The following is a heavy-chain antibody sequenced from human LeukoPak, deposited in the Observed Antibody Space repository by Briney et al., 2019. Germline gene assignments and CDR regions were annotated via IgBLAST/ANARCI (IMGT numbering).Heavy chain of an antibody. Sequence: GGSLRLSCAASGFTFSSYSMNWVRQAPGKGLEWVSSISSSSSYIYYADSVKGRFTISRDNAKNSLYLQMNSLRAEDTAVYYCARDLGPQPLYYMDFWGKGTTVTVSS. CDR3: ARDLGPQPLYYMDF. CDR1: GFTFSSYS. J-gene: IGHJ6*03. V-gene: IGHV3-21*01. CDR2: ISSSSSYI.